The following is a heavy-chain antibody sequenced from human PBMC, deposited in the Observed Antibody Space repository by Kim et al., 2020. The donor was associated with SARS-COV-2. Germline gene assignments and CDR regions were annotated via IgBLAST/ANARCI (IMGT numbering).Heavy chain of an antibody. CDR3: ARRATVVNGPIY. D-gene: IGHD4-17*01. CDR1: GGSISSSSYY. Sequence: SETLSLTCTVSGGSISSSSYYWGWIRQPPGKGLEWIGSIYYSGSTYYNPSLKSRVTISVDTSKNQFSLKLSSVTAADTAVYYCARRATVVNGPIYWGQGTLVTVSS. CDR2: IYYSGST. J-gene: IGHJ4*02. V-gene: IGHV4-39*07.